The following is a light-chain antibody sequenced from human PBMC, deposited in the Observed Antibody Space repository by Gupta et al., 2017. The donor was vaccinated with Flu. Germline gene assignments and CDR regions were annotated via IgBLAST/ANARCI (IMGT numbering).Light chain of an antibody. CDR3: MQGAHWPWT. V-gene: IGKV2-30*01. Sequence: VVMTQTPLSLPVALGQPASISCSSTHGLVSRAGNTYLHWFQQRPGQSPRRLIYLVSHRESGVPDRFSGSGSGTDFPRKISRVEAEDVGIYFFMQGAHWPWTFGQGTKVEIK. CDR2: LVS. CDR1: HGLVSRAGNTY. J-gene: IGKJ1*01.